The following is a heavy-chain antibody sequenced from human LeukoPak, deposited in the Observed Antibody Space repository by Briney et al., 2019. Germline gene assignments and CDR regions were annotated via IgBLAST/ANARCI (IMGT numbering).Heavy chain of an antibody. CDR3: ARNQAVAANRGASDV. D-gene: IGHD6-19*01. J-gene: IGHJ3*01. CDR2: IYYNGNT. Sequence: PSDTLSLTCAVSGYSISSNNWWAWVRQPTGKGLEWIGYIYYNGNTYYNPYTPSLTSQVTMTVDTSKNQFSLKLDSVTEIDTAMYYCARNQAVAANRGASDVWGQGTMVTVSS. V-gene: IGHV4-28*01. CDR1: GYSISSNNW.